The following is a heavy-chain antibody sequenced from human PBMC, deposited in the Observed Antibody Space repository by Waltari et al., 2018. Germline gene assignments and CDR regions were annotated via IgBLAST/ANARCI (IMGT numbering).Heavy chain of an antibody. D-gene: IGHD7-27*01. CDR2: IYSGGDT. CDR3: ATWTGGSLGAFDN. V-gene: IGHV3-53*01. CDR1: GLTVSNNY. Sequence: EVQLVESGGGLIQPGGSLRLCCEVSGLTVSNNYIGCVREAPGKGLEWVSVIYSGGDTYDADAVRGRFTISRDNSKNTLYLQMNSLRVEDTALYYCATWTGGSLGAFDNWGQGTMVTVSS. J-gene: IGHJ3*02.